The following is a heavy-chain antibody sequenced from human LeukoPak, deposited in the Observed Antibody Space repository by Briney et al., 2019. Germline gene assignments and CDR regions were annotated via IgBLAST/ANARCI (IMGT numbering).Heavy chain of an antibody. V-gene: IGHV4-59*01. Sequence: SETLSLTYTVSGGSISSYYWSWIRQPPGKGLEWIGYIYYSGSTNYNPSLKSRVTISVDTSKNQFSLKLSSVTAADTAVYYCARRLRSHWYFDLWGRGTLVTVSS. D-gene: IGHD2-8*01. CDR1: GGSISSYY. J-gene: IGHJ2*01. CDR2: IYYSGST. CDR3: ARRLRSHWYFDL.